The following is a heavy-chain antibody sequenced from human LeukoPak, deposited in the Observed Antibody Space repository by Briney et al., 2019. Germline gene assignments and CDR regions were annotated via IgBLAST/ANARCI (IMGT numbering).Heavy chain of an antibody. J-gene: IGHJ5*02. Sequence: GASVKVSCKPSRYTFTRYAIKWVRQAAGHGRKWMGWVNLISGNTRYAQKFQGRAIMTSKTHLSTAYMALSSLRSEDTAVYYCARASVAGSGDWFDLWGQGTLVTVSS. CDR3: ARASVAGSGDWFDL. CDR1: RYTFTRYA. V-gene: IGHV1-8*01. D-gene: IGHD6-19*01. CDR2: VNLISGNT.